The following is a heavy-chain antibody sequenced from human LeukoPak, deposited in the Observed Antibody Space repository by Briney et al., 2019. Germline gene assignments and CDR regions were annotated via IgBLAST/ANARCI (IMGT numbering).Heavy chain of an antibody. CDR3: ARDVTARPRWFDP. CDR1: GFTFSSYA. Sequence: GGSLRLSCAASGFTFSSYAMSWVRQAPGKGLEWVSAISGSGGSTYYADSVKGRFTISRDNSKNTLYLQMDSLRVEDSAVYYCARDVTARPRWFDPWGQGTLVSVSS. CDR2: ISGSGGST. V-gene: IGHV3-23*01. J-gene: IGHJ5*02. D-gene: IGHD6-6*01.